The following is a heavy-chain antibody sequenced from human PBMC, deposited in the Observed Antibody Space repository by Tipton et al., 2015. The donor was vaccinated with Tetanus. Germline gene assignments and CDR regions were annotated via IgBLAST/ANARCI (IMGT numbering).Heavy chain of an antibody. CDR1: GGSISGYY. CDR2: IYYRGET. CDR3: ARDERYGDYAY. V-gene: IGHV4-59*01. J-gene: IGHJ4*02. Sequence: TLSLTCTVSGGSISGYYWTWMRQPPGKGLEWLGYIYYRGETNYNPSLKSRVTISVDTSKNQFSLKLTSVTAADTAVYYCARDERYGDYAYWGQGALVTVSS. D-gene: IGHD4-17*01.